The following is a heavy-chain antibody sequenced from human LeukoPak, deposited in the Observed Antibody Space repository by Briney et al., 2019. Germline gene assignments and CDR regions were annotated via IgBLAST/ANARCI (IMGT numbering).Heavy chain of an antibody. D-gene: IGHD1-7*01. CDR2: IYSGGST. CDR3: ARAKNPNRNYGDAFDI. J-gene: IGHJ3*02. V-gene: IGHV3-66*01. CDR1: GFTVSSNY. Sequence: GGSLRLSCAASGFTVSSNYMSWVRQAPGKGLEWVSVIYSGGSTYYADSVKGRFTISRDNSKNTLYLQMNSLRAEDTAVYYCARAKNPNRNYGDAFDIWGQATTATVSS.